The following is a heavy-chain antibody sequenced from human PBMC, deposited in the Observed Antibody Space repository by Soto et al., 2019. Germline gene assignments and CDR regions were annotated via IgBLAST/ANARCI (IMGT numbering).Heavy chain of an antibody. J-gene: IGHJ4*02. CDR1: GGTFSKDA. CDR3: ATGYCTTTACHSRAGPLFGY. V-gene: IGHV1-69*06. Sequence: QVQLVQSGAEVKRPGSSVTVSCKASGGTFSKDAISWVRQAPEQGLEWMGGIILKFGTAKYAQKLQDRLTITADTSTGTVFMELSSLTSEDTAVYYCATGYCTTTACHSRAGPLFGYWGQGSLVIVSS. D-gene: IGHD1-1*01. CDR2: IILKFGTA.